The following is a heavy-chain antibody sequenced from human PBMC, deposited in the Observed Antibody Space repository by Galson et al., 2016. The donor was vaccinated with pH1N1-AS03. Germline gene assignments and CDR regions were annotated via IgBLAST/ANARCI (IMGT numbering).Heavy chain of an antibody. Sequence: SLRLSCAASGFTFSSYAMRWVRQAPGKGLEWVALISDVGSNKYYADSVTGRFTISRDNSKNTLYLQMNSLRAEDTAVYYCARDIGGGWLHYYYYGMDVWGQGTTVTVSS. J-gene: IGHJ6*02. CDR3: ARDIGGGWLHYYYYGMDV. CDR2: ISDVGSNK. CDR1: GFTFSSYA. D-gene: IGHD6-19*01. V-gene: IGHV3-30*04.